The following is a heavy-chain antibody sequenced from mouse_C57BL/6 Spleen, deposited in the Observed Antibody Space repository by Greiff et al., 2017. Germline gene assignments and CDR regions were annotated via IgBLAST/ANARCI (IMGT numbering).Heavy chain of an antibody. CDR2: ISSGGSYT. V-gene: IGHV5-6*01. D-gene: IGHD2-1*01. J-gene: IGHJ4*01. CDR1: GFTFSSYG. Sequence: EVMLVESGGDLVKPGGSLKLSCAASGFTFSSYGMSWVRQTPDKRLEWVATISSGGSYTYYPDSVKGRFTISRDNAKNTLYLQMSSLKSEDTAMYYCARHYGKSSWAMDYWGQGTSVTVSS. CDR3: ARHYGKSSWAMDY.